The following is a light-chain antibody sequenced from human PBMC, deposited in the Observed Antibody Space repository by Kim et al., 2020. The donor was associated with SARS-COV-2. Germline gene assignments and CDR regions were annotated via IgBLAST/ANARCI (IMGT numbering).Light chain of an antibody. CDR1: EIGRQS. Sequence: PGKTSTITCGGEEIGRQSVHWGQQKTGQAPVLVIHNDSARPSGSSGRFSGSISGNTATLAISRVEAGDEADYFCQVWDSTSDHPWVFGGGTQLTVL. CDR2: NDS. CDR3: QVWDSTSDHPWV. V-gene: IGLV3-21*01. J-gene: IGLJ3*02.